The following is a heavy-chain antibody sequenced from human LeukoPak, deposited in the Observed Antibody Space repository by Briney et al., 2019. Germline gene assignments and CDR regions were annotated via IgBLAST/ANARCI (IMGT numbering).Heavy chain of an antibody. Sequence: PGGSLRLSCAASGFTFSSYWMSWVRQAPGKGLEWVANIKQDGSEKYYVDSVKGRFTISRDNAKNSLYLQMNSLRAKDTAVYYCARAREAGWFDPWGQGTLVTVSS. V-gene: IGHV3-7*01. J-gene: IGHJ5*02. CDR1: GFTFSSYW. CDR2: IKQDGSEK. D-gene: IGHD1-26*01. CDR3: ARAREAGWFDP.